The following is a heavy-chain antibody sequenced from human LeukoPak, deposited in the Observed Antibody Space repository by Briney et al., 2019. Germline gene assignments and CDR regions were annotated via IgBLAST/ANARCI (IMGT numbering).Heavy chain of an antibody. CDR1: GYTFTSYG. J-gene: IGHJ6*03. V-gene: IGHV1-18*01. D-gene: IGHD2-2*01. CDR3: ARPAASYYYYYYYYMDV. CDR2: ISAYNGNT. Sequence: ASVKVSCKASGYTFTSYGISWVRQAPGQGLEWMGWISAYNGNTNYAQKLQGRVTMTTDTSTSTAYMELRSLRSDDTAVYYCARPAASYYYYYYYYMDVWGKGTTVTVSS.